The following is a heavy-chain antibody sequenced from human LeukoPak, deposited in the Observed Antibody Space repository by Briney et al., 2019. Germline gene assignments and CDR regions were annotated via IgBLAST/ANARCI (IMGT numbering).Heavy chain of an antibody. CDR1: GYTFTSYA. D-gene: IGHD2-2*01. J-gene: IGHJ5*02. CDR2: INTNTGNP. Sequence: ASVKVSCKASGYTFTSYAMNWVRQAPGQGLEWMGWINTNTGNPTYAQGFTGRFVFSLDTSVSTAYLQISSLKAEDTAVYYCARLSGPGARAWFDPWGQGTLVTVSS. V-gene: IGHV7-4-1*02. CDR3: ARLSGPGARAWFDP.